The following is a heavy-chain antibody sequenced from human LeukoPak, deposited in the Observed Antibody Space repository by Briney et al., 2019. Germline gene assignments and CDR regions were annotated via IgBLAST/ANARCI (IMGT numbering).Heavy chain of an antibody. CDR2: IYTSGST. CDR1: GGSISSGSYY. J-gene: IGHJ6*03. CDR3: ARDYFVRSLYYYYYMDV. D-gene: IGHD3-10*01. Sequence: SETPSLTCTVSGGSISSGSYYWSWIRQPAGKGLEWMGRIYTSGSTNYNPSLKSRVTISVDTSKNQFSLKLSSVTAADTAVYYCARDYFVRSLYYYYYMDVWGKGTTVTVSS. V-gene: IGHV4-61*02.